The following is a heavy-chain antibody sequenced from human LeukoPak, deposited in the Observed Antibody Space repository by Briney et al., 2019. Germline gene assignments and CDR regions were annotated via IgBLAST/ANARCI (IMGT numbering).Heavy chain of an antibody. CDR2: IYYSGST. CDR1: GGSISSSSYY. J-gene: IGHJ4*02. Sequence: SETLSLTCTVSGGSISSSSYYWGWIRQPPGKGLEWIGSIYYSGSTYYNPSLKSRVTISVDTSKNQFPLKLSSVTAADTAVYYCARDGGIAARTIDYWGQGTLVTVSS. D-gene: IGHD6-6*01. CDR3: ARDGGIAARTIDY. V-gene: IGHV4-39*06.